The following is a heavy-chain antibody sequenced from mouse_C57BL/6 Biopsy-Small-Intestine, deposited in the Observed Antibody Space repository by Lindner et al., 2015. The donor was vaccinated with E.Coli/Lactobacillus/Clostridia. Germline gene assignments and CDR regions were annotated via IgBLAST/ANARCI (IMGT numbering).Heavy chain of an antibody. CDR1: GYTFTDYY. CDR2: IYPNSGAN. CDR3: TWYYGSSPYAMDY. Sequence: VQLQESGAELVKPGASVKMSCKASGYTFTDYYMHWVKQSHGKSLEWIGYIYPNSGANGCSQKFKGKAKLTAVTSASTAYMELSSLTNEDSAVYYCTWYYGSSPYAMDYWGQGTSVTVSS. J-gene: IGHJ4*01. V-gene: IGHV1-34*01. D-gene: IGHD1-1*01.